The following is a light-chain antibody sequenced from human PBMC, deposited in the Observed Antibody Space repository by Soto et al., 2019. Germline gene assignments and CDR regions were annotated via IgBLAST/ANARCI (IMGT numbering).Light chain of an antibody. CDR1: RYIRTA. J-gene: IGKJ1*01. Sequence: IQMTQSPSSLSACVGDRFTITCGASRYIRTALSWYQHRPGQAPKVLICVASSLQSGVPSRLSGSGYGTDFTLTISSLQPEDFATYYCLQDYNYPWTFGQGTKVDIK. CDR2: VAS. V-gene: IGKV1-6*01. CDR3: LQDYNYPWT.